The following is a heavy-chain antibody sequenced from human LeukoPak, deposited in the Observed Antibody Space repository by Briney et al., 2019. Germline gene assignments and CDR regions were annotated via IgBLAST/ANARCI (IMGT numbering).Heavy chain of an antibody. Sequence: SVKVSCKASGGTFSSYAISWVRQAPGQGLEWMGGIIPIFGTANYAQKFQGRVTITADESTSTAYMELSSLRSEDTAVYYCAREGFGEYPPTHDAFDIWGQGTMVTVSS. CDR2: IIPIFGTA. CDR1: GGTFSSYA. J-gene: IGHJ3*02. V-gene: IGHV1-69*13. D-gene: IGHD3-10*01. CDR3: AREGFGEYPPTHDAFDI.